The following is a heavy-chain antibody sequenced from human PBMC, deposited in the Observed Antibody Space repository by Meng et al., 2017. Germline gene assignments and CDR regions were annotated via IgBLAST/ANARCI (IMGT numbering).Heavy chain of an antibody. CDR1: GYTFTAYY. J-gene: IGHJ4*02. CDR3: VRDEDISAAGKLFGDY. CDR2: IDPNSGVT. Sequence: QVKLVEYGAEVKEPGASVKVSCTPSGYTFTAYYIHWVRQAPGQGLDWMGRIDPNSGVTEYAQKFQGRVTVTGDTSISTAYMELSRLRSDDTAIYYCVRDEDISAAGKLFGDYWGQGTLVTVSS. D-gene: IGHD6-13*01. V-gene: IGHV1-2*06.